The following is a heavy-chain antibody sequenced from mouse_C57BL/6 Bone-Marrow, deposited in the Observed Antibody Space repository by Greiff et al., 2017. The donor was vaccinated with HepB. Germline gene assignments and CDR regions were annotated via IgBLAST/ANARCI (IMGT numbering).Heavy chain of an antibody. CDR1: GYAFTNYL. V-gene: IGHV1-54*01. J-gene: IGHJ4*01. Sequence: VQLQQSGAELVRPGTSVKVSCKASGYAFTNYLIEWVKQRPGQGLEWIGVINPGSGGTNYNEKFKGKATLTADKSSSTAYMQLSSLTSEDSAVYFCARHSSYVYDYYAMDYWGQGTSVTVSS. D-gene: IGHD1-1*01. CDR3: ARHSSYVYDYYAMDY. CDR2: INPGSGGT.